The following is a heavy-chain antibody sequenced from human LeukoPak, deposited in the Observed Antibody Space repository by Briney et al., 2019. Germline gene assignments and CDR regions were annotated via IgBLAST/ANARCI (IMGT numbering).Heavy chain of an antibody. J-gene: IGHJ5*02. D-gene: IGHD5-18*01. CDR2: ISSTSSYI. CDR3: ARGQLWQTGWFDP. CDR1: GFTFSAYS. Sequence: PGGSLRLSCAASGFTFSAYSMHWVRQAPGKGLEWVSCISSTSSYIYYADSVRGRFTISRDNAKHSLYLQMNSLRAEDTAVYYCARGQLWQTGWFDPWGQGTLVTVSS. V-gene: IGHV3-21*01.